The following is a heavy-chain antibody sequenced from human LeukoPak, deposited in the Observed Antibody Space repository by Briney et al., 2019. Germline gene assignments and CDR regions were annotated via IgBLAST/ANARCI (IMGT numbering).Heavy chain of an antibody. D-gene: IGHD5-24*01. CDR3: ARGAGGYNSFPYLKYYFDY. V-gene: IGHV4-59*01. CDR2: IYYSGST. CDR1: GGSISSYY. J-gene: IGHJ4*02. Sequence: SETLSLTCTVSGGSISSYYWSWIRQPPGKGLEWIGYIYYSGSTNYNPSLKSRVTISVDTSKNQFSLKLSSVTAADTAVYYCARGAGGYNSFPYLKYYFDYWGQGTLVTVSS.